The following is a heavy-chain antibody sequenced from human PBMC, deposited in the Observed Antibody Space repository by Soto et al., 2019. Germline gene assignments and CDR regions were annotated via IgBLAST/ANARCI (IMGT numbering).Heavy chain of an antibody. V-gene: IGHV3-23*01. CDR3: AKDPSRRHYDTSDQDY. CDR2: ITGRGTRT. Sequence: PGGSLRLSCAASGFTFSSYAMPWVRQAPGKGLEWVSAITGRGTRTYYADSVKGRFTISRDNAKNTLSLQMNSLRAEDTTVYYCAKDPSRRHYDTSDQDYWGEGTLVTVSS. D-gene: IGHD3-22*01. CDR1: GFTFSSYA. J-gene: IGHJ4*02.